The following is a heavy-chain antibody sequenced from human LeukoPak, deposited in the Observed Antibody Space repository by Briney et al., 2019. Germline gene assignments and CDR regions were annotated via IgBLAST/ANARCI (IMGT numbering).Heavy chain of an antibody. J-gene: IGHJ4*02. CDR2: IEQDGSTK. CDR1: GFTFSSYA. Sequence: PGGSLRLSCAASGFTFSSYAMHRVRQAPGKGLEWVANIEQDGSTKHYMPSVRGRFTISRDNAKKSLYLQMNSLRAEDTAVYYCATSDVDTAMVSYWGQGTLVTVSS. V-gene: IGHV3-7*01. CDR3: ATSDVDTAMVSY. D-gene: IGHD5-18*01.